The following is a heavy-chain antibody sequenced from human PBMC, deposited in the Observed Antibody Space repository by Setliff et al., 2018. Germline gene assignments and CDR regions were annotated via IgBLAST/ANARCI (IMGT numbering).Heavy chain of an antibody. Sequence: SETLSLTCTVSGGSITSGSFYWSWIRQPAGKKLEWIGCIHASESPDYNPSFKSRVTISRDTSTNQFSLKLGSVTAADTAVYYCARERYFDWFFEDWGHGTLVTVSS. V-gene: IGHV4-61*02. CDR1: GGSITSGSFY. J-gene: IGHJ4*01. D-gene: IGHD3-9*01. CDR3: ARERYFDWFFED. CDR2: IHASESP.